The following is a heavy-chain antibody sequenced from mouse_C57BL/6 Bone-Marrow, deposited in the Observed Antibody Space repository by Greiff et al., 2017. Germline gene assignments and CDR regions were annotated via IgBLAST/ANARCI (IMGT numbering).Heavy chain of an antibody. V-gene: IGHV5-6*01. CDR2: ISSGGSYT. D-gene: IGHD1-1*01. CDR3: ARVPTVVAPYYFDY. CDR1: GFTFSSYG. Sequence: EVKLVESGGDLVKPGGSLKLSCAASGFTFSSYGMSWVRQTPDKRLEWVATISSGGSYTYYPDSVKGRFTISRDNAKNTLYLQMSSLKSEDTAMYYCARVPTVVAPYYFDYWGQGTTLTVSS. J-gene: IGHJ2*01.